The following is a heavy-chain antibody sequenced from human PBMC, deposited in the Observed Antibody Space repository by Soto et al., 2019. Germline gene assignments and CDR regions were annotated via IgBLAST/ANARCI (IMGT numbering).Heavy chain of an antibody. Sequence: SETLSLTCTVSGGSISSYYWSWIRQPPGKGLEWIGYIYDSGSTNYNPSLKSRVTISVDTSKNQFSLKLSSVTAADTAVYYCARDRGSGSYPGGMDVWGQGTTVTVSS. CDR3: ARDRGSGSYPGGMDV. D-gene: IGHD3-10*01. J-gene: IGHJ6*02. CDR1: GGSISSYY. V-gene: IGHV4-59*01. CDR2: IYDSGST.